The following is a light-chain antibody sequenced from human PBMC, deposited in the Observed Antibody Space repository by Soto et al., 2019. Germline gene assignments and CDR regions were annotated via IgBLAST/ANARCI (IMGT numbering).Light chain of an antibody. Sequence: EIVLTQSPATLSLSPGERATLSCRASQSVSSYLAWYQQKPGQAPRLLIYSSSNRATGIPDRFSGGGSGTDFTLTISRLEPEDFAVYYCQQYGSSPRTFGQGTRLENK. CDR1: QSVSSY. J-gene: IGKJ5*01. CDR3: QQYGSSPRT. V-gene: IGKV3-20*01. CDR2: SSS.